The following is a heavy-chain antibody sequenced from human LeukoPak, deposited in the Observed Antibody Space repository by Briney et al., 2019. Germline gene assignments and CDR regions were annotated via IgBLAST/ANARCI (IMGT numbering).Heavy chain of an antibody. CDR3: ASPPPDFPSTVTTFRGPDAFDI. CDR1: GFTFSSYA. D-gene: IGHD4-17*01. Sequence: GGSLRLSCAASGFTFSSYAMHWVRQAPGKGLEWVAVISYDGSNKYYADSVKGRFTISRDNSKNTLYLQMNSLRAEDTAVYYCASPPPDFPSTVTTFRGPDAFDIWGQGTMVTVSS. J-gene: IGHJ3*02. V-gene: IGHV3-30-3*01. CDR2: ISYDGSNK.